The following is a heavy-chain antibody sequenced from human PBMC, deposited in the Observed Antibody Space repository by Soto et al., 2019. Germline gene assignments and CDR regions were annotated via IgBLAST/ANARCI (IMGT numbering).Heavy chain of an antibody. J-gene: IGHJ6*02. CDR1: GGTFNSYS. CDR2: IIPIYGSA. CDR3: ATIRDGYNVHFFYGMDV. Sequence: QVQLVQSGPEVKRPGSSVKVSCKASGGTFNSYSFSWVRQAPGQGLEWMGGIIPIYGSAHYAQNFHGRFTITADESTSTVAMDLSSLRSDDTAIYYCATIRDGYNVHFFYGMDVWGQGTTVTVSS. V-gene: IGHV1-69*12. D-gene: IGHD5-12*01.